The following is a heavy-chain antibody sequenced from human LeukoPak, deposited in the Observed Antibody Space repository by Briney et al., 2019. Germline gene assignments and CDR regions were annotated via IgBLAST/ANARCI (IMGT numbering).Heavy chain of an antibody. V-gene: IGHV4-30-4*08. Sequence: SQTLSLTCTVSGGSINSGDYYWSWIRQPPGKGLEWIGYIYYSGSTYYNPSLKSRVTISVDTSKNQFSLKLSSVTAADTAVYYCARPGYSSGWYVYWGQGTLVTVSS. CDR3: ARPGYSSGWYVY. CDR2: IYYSGST. CDR1: GGSINSGDYY. J-gene: IGHJ4*02. D-gene: IGHD6-19*01.